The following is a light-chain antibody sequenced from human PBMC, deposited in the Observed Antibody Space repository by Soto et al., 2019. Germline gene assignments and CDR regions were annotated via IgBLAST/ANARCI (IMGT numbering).Light chain of an antibody. V-gene: IGLV3-21*02. CDR2: DDS. CDR3: QVWDSNNDHYV. CDR1: NIVGKS. Sequence: SYELSQPPSVAVSPGQTAIVACGRNNIVGKSVHWYKQKAGQAPVLVVYDDSDRPAGIPERFSGSNSGNTATLTISRVEAGDEADYYCQVWDSNNDHYVFGTGTKVTVL. J-gene: IGLJ1*01.